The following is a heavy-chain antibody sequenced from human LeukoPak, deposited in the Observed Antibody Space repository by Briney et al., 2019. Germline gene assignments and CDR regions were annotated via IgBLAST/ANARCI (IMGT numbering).Heavy chain of an antibody. CDR1: GGFISSYH. CDR2: VFYNGSI. V-gene: IGHV4-59*01. Sequence: SETLSLTCTVSGGFISSYHWSWIRQPPGKGLDWIGYVFYNGSITYNPSLKSRVTMSVDTSKNQFSLKLSSVTAADTAVYYCAREGYYGSGSYYKKYYFDYWGQGTLVTVSS. J-gene: IGHJ4*02. D-gene: IGHD3-10*01. CDR3: AREGYYGSGSYYKKYYFDY.